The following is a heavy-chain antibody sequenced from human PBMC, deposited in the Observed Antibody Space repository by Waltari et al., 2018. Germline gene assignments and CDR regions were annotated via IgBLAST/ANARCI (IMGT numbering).Heavy chain of an antibody. CDR2: IYHSGST. Sequence: QVQLQESGPGLVKPSETLSLTCAVSGYSISSGYYWGWIRQPPGKGLEWIGSIYHSGSTYDNPSLKSRVTISVDTSKNQFSLKLSSVTAADTAVYYCARHFDSSGYYYVGGWGQGTLVTVSS. CDR3: ARHFDSSGYYYVGG. J-gene: IGHJ4*02. CDR1: GYSISSGYY. D-gene: IGHD3-22*01. V-gene: IGHV4-38-2*01.